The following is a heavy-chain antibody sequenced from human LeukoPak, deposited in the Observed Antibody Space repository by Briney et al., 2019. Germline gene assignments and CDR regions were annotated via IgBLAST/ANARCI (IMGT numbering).Heavy chain of an antibody. D-gene: IGHD1-26*01. J-gene: IGHJ5*02. Sequence: SETLSLTCTVSGGSISSYYWSWIRQPPGKGLEWIGYIYYSGSTNYNPSLKSRVTISVDTSKNQFSLKLSSVTAADTAVYYCARDLLYRAHDWFDPWGQGTLVTVSS. CDR3: ARDLLYRAHDWFDP. CDR2: IYYSGST. V-gene: IGHV4-59*01. CDR1: GGSISSYY.